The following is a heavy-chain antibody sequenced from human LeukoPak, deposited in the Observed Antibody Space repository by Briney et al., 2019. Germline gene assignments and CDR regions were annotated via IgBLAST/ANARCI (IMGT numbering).Heavy chain of an antibody. CDR1: GYIFTSYG. CDR3: ASSDGKYFQH. D-gene: IGHD1-1*01. CDR2: ISTYNGDT. Sequence: ASVKVSCKASGYIFTSYGMSWVRQAPGQGLEWMGWISTYNGDTTYAQKLQGRVTMTTDPYPSTTYMELRSLRSDDTAVYYCASSDGKYFQHWGQGTLVTVSS. V-gene: IGHV1-18*01. J-gene: IGHJ1*01.